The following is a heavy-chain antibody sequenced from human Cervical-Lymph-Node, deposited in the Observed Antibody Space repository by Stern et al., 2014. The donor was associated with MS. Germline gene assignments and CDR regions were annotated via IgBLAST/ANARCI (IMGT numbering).Heavy chain of an antibody. J-gene: IGHJ4*02. Sequence: VQLLESGAEVKKPGASVKVSCKASGYTFTGYYMHWVRQAPGQGLEWMGRINPNSGGANYAQKFQGRVTMTRDTSISTAYMELSSLRSDDTAVYYCARGNSCSAGSCLLDYWGQGTLVTVSS. D-gene: IGHD2-15*01. CDR3: ARGNSCSAGSCLLDY. V-gene: IGHV1-2*06. CDR2: INPNSGGA. CDR1: GYTFTGYY.